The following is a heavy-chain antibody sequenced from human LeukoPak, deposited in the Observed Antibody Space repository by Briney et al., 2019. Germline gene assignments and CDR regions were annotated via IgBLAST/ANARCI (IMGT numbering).Heavy chain of an antibody. CDR2: ISSSSSYI. D-gene: IGHD3-3*01. J-gene: IGHJ4*02. Sequence: GGSLRLSCAASGFTFSSYSMNWVRQAPGKGLEWVSSISSSSSYIYYADSVKGRFTISRDNAKNPLYLQMNSLRAEDTAVYYCARGLKYYDFWSGLDYWGQGTLVTVSS. V-gene: IGHV3-21*01. CDR1: GFTFSSYS. CDR3: ARGLKYYDFWSGLDY.